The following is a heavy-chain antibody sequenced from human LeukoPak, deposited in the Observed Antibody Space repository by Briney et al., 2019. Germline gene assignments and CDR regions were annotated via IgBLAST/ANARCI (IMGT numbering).Heavy chain of an antibody. D-gene: IGHD1-14*01. V-gene: IGHV3-30*02. J-gene: IGHJ4*02. CDR2: IRYDGSNK. CDR1: GFTFSNYG. Sequence: GGSLRLSCRASGFTFSNYGMLWVRQALGKGLEWVAFIRYDGSNKFYADSVKGRVTISRDNSKNTLYLHINSLRVEDTAVYYCVKDNPLDYWGQGTLVIVSS. CDR3: VKDNPLDY.